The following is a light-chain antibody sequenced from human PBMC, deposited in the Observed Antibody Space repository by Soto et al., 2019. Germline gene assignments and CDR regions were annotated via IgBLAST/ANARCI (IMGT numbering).Light chain of an antibody. V-gene: IGLV1-40*01. J-gene: IGLJ1*01. Sequence: QAVVTQPPSVSGAPGQRVTISCTGSNSNIGAGYDVHWYQQLPGTAPKLLIYDNSNRPSGVPDRFSGSKSGTSASLAITGLQAEDEADYYCQSYDSSLSEVFGTGTKLTVL. CDR3: QSYDSSLSEV. CDR2: DNS. CDR1: NSNIGAGYD.